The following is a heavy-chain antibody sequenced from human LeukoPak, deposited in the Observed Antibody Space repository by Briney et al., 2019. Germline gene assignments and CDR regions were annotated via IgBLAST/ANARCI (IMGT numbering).Heavy chain of an antibody. V-gene: IGHV3-21*01. D-gene: IGHD6-6*01. CDR2: ISSSSSYI. CDR1: GFTFSSYS. CDR3: ARGSSSSSLPADY. Sequence: PGGSLRLSCAASGFTFSSYSMNWVRQAPGKGLEWVSSISSSSSYIYYADSAKGRFTISRDNAKNSLYLQMNSLRAEDTAVYYCARGSSSSSLPADYWGQGTLVTVSS. J-gene: IGHJ4*02.